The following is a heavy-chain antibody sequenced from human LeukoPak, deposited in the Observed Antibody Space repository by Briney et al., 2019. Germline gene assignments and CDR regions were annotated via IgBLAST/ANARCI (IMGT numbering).Heavy chain of an antibody. CDR1: GGSFSGYY. Sequence: SETLSLTCAVYGGSFSGYYWSWIRQPPRKGLEWIGEINHSGSTNYNPSLKSRVTISVDTSKNQFSLKLSSVTAADTAVYYCASGWYRNDYWGQGTLVTVSS. CDR2: INHSGST. CDR3: ASGWYRNDY. V-gene: IGHV4-34*01. J-gene: IGHJ4*02. D-gene: IGHD1-14*01.